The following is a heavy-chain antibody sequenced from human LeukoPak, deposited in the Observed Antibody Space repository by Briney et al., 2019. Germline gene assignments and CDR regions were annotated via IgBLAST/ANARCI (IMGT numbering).Heavy chain of an antibody. D-gene: IGHD3-3*01. CDR2: IYTSGST. CDR3: ARERSVSGYPADAFDI. J-gene: IGHJ3*02. V-gene: IGHV4-61*02. CDR1: GGSISSGSYY. Sequence: SPSETLSLTCTVSGGSISSGSYYWGWIRQPAGKGLEWIGRIYTSGSTNYNPSLKSRVTLSVDTSKNQFSLKLSSVTAADTAVYYCARERSVSGYPADAFDIWGQGTMVTVSS.